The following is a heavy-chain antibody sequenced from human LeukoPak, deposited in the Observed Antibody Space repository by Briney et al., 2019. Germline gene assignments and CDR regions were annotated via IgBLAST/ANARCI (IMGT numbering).Heavy chain of an antibody. V-gene: IGHV3-48*01. J-gene: IGHJ3*02. CDR1: GFTFSSYG. Sequence: GGSLRLSCAASGFTFSSYGMHWVRQAPGKGLEWVSYIGISSSTIDYADSVKGRFTISRDNAKNSLYLQMNSLRAEDTAVYYCARDSGYAFDIWGQGTMVTVSS. D-gene: IGHD1-26*01. CDR2: IGISSSTI. CDR3: ARDSGYAFDI.